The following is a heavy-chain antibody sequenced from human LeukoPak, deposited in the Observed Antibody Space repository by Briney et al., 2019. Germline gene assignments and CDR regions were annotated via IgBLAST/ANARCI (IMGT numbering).Heavy chain of an antibody. J-gene: IGHJ4*02. CDR3: ARSGVRYSSSWYLVY. D-gene: IGHD6-13*01. CDR1: GGSISSYY. Sequence: SETLSLTCTVSGGSISSYYWSWIRQPPGKGLEWIGYIYYSGSTNYNPSLKSRVTISVDTSKNQFSLKLSSVTAADTAVYYCARSGVRYSSSWYLVYWGQGTLGTVSS. V-gene: IGHV4-59*01. CDR2: IYYSGST.